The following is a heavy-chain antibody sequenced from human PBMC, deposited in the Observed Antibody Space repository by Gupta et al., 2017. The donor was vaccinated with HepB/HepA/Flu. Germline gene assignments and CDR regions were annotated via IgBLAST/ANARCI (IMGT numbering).Heavy chain of an antibody. Sequence: HVQLVQSGPVGTQPGASVRVSCKDSGYIFRDNLIHWVRPAPGQGLQWMGWINPKSGGTKYAQKFQGWVTMTTDTSIGTVYMELSSLKSDDTDVCYCARDVSRSGSFWFDPWGQGTLVTGSS. J-gene: IGHJ5*02. CDR3: ARDVSRSGSFWFDP. V-gene: IGHV1-2*04. CDR1: GYIFRDNL. CDR2: INPKSGGT. D-gene: IGHD1-26*01.